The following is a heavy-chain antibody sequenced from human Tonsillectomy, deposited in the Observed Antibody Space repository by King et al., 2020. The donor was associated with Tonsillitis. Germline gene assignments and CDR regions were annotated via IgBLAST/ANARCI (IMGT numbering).Heavy chain of an antibody. CDR3: AKDRREEQQLWIYSYYGMDV. CDR1: GFTFSSYG. D-gene: IGHD6-13*01. CDR2: ISYDGSNK. J-gene: IGHJ6*02. Sequence: VQLVESGGGVVQPGRSLRLSCAASGFTFSSYGMHWVRQAPGKGLEWVAVISYDGSNKYYAESVKGRFTISRDNSKNTLYLQMNSLRAEDTAVYYCAKDRREEQQLWIYSYYGMDVGGQGTTVTVTS. V-gene: IGHV3-30*18.